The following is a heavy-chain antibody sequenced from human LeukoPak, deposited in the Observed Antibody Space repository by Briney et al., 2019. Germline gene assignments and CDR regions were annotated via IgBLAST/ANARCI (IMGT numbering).Heavy chain of an antibody. CDR3: AREGDSRWGELSP. CDR2: IWFDGSEQ. CDR1: GFTFSTYA. J-gene: IGHJ1*01. D-gene: IGHD3-16*02. Sequence: GGSLGLSCAASGFTFSTYAIHWVRQAPGKGLEWVAVIWFDGSEQYYADSVKGRFIISRDNSKSTSNLQLNSLRAEDTAVYHCAREGDSRWGELSPWGQGTLVTVSS. V-gene: IGHV3-33*01.